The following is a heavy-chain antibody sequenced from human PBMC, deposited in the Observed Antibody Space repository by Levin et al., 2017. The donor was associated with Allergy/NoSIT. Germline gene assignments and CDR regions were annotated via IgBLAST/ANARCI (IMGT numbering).Heavy chain of an antibody. Sequence: GESLKISCKASGYTFTSYDINWGRQATGQGLEWMGWMNPNSGNTGYAQKFQGRVTMTRNTSISTAYMELSSLRSEDTAVYYCARGLDCSSTSCLRHYYYYYMDVWGKGTTVTVSS. V-gene: IGHV1-8*01. CDR3: ARGLDCSSTSCLRHYYYYYMDV. J-gene: IGHJ6*03. CDR1: GYTFTSYD. CDR2: MNPNSGNT. D-gene: IGHD2-2*01.